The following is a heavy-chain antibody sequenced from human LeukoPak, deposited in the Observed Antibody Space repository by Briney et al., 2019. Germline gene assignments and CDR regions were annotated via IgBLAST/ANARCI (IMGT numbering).Heavy chain of an antibody. D-gene: IGHD2-15*01. CDR2: ISHDGSTA. Sequence: PGGSLRLSCAASGFSISIFSMDWVRQTPGKGLEWISYISHDGSTAYYADSVKGRFTISRDNAENSLFLQMNSLRVEDTAVYYCARTTGYCSGGNCYRYFRKWGQGTLVSVSS. J-gene: IGHJ1*01. CDR1: GFSISIFS. V-gene: IGHV3-48*01. CDR3: ARTTGYCSGGNCYRYFRK.